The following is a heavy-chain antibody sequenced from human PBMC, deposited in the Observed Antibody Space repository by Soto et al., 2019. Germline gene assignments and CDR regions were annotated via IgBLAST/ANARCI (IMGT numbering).Heavy chain of an antibody. J-gene: IGHJ4*02. CDR2: IYYSGST. Sequence: SETLSLTCTVSGGSISSSSYYWGWIRQPPGKGLEWIGSIYYSGSTYYNPSLKSRVTISVDTSKNQFSLKLSSVTAADTAVYYCASSFTVTGPIDYWGQGTLVTVSS. CDR3: ASSFTVTGPIDY. V-gene: IGHV4-39*01. D-gene: IGHD4-17*01. CDR1: GGSISSSSYY.